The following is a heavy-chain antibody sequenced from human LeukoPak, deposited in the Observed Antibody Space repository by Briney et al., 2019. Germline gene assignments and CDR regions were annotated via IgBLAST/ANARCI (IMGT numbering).Heavy chain of an antibody. CDR3: ARTEGTVAYDS. CDR1: GGSFSGYYW. CDR2: INSDGSGT. Sequence: ETLSLTCAVYGGSFSGYYWMHWVRQAPGKGLVWVSRINSDGSGTTYADSVRGRFTISRDNAKNTLYLQVNSLRAEDTAVYYCARTEGTVAYDSWGQGTLVTVSS. J-gene: IGHJ5*01. D-gene: IGHD4-23*01. V-gene: IGHV3-74*01.